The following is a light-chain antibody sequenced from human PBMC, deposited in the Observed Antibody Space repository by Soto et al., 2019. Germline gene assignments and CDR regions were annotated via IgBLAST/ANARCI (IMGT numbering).Light chain of an antibody. CDR2: GAS. CDR3: QQYGVSPRT. Sequence: EIVLTQSPGTLSLSPGERATLSCRASQSVSSNSLAWYQQKPGQAPRLLIYGASSRATGIPDRFSGSGSGTDFSLTISRLEPEDFAVYYCQQYGVSPRTFGPGTKLEIK. J-gene: IGKJ1*01. V-gene: IGKV3-20*01. CDR1: QSVSSNS.